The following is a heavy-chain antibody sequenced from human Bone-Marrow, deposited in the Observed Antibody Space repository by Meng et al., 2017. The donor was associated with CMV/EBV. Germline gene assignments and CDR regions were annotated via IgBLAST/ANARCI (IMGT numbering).Heavy chain of an antibody. V-gene: IGHV3-21*01. CDR3: ARSYCSSTSCYDFFDY. Sequence: GGSLRLSCAAYGFTFSSYSMNWVRQAPGKGLEWVSSISSSSSYIYYTDSVNGRFIISRDNAKNSLYLQTNSLRAEDTAVYYCARSYCSSTSCYDFFDYWGQGTMVTVSS. D-gene: IGHD2-2*01. J-gene: IGHJ4*02. CDR2: ISSSSSYI. CDR1: GFTFSSYS.